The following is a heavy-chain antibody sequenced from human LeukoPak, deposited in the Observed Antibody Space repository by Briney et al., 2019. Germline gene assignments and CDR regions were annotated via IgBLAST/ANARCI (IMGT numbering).Heavy chain of an antibody. CDR2: IYYSGST. CDR1: GGSISSYY. CDR3: ATEYYDILTGSYYFDY. Sequence: SETLSLTCTVSGGSISSYYWSWIRQPPGKGLEWVGYIYYSGSTNYNPSLKSRVTISVDTSKNQFSLKLSSVTAADTAVYYCATEYYDILTGSYYFDYWGQGTLVTVSS. D-gene: IGHD3-9*01. J-gene: IGHJ4*02. V-gene: IGHV4-59*01.